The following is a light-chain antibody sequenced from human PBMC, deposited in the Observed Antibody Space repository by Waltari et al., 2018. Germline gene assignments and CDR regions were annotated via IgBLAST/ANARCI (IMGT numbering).Light chain of an antibody. CDR2: AVS. J-gene: IGLJ3*02. Sequence: QSALTQPASVSGSPGQSITISCTGTSSDVGSYTLVSWYQQHPGKAPKLIIYAVSKRPSGASALLSGSKSGNTAALTISGLQAEDEADYYCCSYAGSTTRWVFGGGTKLTVL. CDR3: CSYAGSTTRWV. CDR1: SSDVGSYTL. V-gene: IGLV2-23*02.